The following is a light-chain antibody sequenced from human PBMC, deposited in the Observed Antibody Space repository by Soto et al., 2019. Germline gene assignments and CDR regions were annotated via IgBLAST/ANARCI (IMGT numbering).Light chain of an antibody. CDR1: ESIRTW. CDR3: QQADSFPIT. V-gene: IGKV1-12*01. CDR2: DAS. J-gene: IGKJ5*01. Sequence: DIQMTQSPSTLSASVGDRVTITCRASESIRTWLAWYQHKPGKAPKLLIYDASSLESGVPSRFSGSGSGTDFTLSISSLQPEDFATYYCQQADSFPITFGQGTRLEIK.